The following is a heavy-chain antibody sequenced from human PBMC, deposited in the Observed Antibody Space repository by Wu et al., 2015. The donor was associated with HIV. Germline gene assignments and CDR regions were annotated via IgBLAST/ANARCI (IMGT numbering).Heavy chain of an antibody. J-gene: IGHJ4*01. CDR1: GYTFTSYY. CDR3: ARVSRYSSSSPPFVH. Sequence: QVQLVQSGAEVKKPGSSVKVSCKASGYTFTSYYMHWVRQAPGQGPEWMGIINPRGGNTNYAQKFQGRVTMTRDTSTSTVYMELSSLRSEDTAVYYCARVSRYSSSSPPFVHWADGTVVDRLL. D-gene: IGHD6-6*01. CDR2: INPRGGNT. V-gene: IGHV1-46*03.